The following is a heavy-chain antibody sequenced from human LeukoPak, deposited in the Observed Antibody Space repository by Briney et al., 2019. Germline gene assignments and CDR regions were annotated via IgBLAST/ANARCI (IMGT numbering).Heavy chain of an antibody. Sequence: SQTLSLTCTVSGGSFSSGAYYWSWIRQLPGKGLEWIGYIHYSGSPYYNPPLKSRVSISGDTSKNPFSLKLSSVTAAATAVYYCARDSGYDSRGFYYGGFDPWGQGILVTVSS. CDR3: ARDSGYDSRGFYYGGFDP. V-gene: IGHV4-31*03. J-gene: IGHJ5*02. CDR1: GGSFSSGAYY. CDR2: IHYSGSP. D-gene: IGHD3-22*01.